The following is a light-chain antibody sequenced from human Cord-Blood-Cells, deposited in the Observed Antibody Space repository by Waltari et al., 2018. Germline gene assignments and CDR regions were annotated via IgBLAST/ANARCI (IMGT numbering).Light chain of an antibody. Sequence: ELVLTQSPATLSLSPGERATLSCRASRSVSSYLAWYQQKPGQAPRLLIYDASNRATGIPARFSGSGSGTDFTRTISSLEPEDFAVYYCQQRSNWPPWTFGQGTKVEIK. CDR1: RSVSSY. CDR2: DAS. CDR3: QQRSNWPPWT. J-gene: IGKJ1*01. V-gene: IGKV3-11*01.